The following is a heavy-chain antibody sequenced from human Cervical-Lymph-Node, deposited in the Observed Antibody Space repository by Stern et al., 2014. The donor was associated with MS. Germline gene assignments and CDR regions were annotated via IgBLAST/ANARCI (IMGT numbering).Heavy chain of an antibody. V-gene: IGHV4-30-2*01. J-gene: IGHJ3*02. CDR2: IYQSGST. CDR3: ARSSTVTPNAFDI. Sequence: VQLVESGSGLVKPSQTLSLTCAVSGCSISSGGYSWSWLRPPPGKGLEWTGYIYQSGSTYYTPSLKSRVTISVDRSKNKFSLKLSSVTAADTAVYYCARSSTVTPNAFDIWGQGTMVTVSS. CDR1: GCSISSGGYS. D-gene: IGHD4-17*01.